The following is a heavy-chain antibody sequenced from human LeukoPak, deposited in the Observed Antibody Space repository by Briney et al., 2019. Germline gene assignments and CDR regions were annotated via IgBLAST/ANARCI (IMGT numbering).Heavy chain of an antibody. V-gene: IGHV4-39*01. CDR2: IYYSGST. D-gene: IGHD5-24*01. J-gene: IGHJ3*02. Sequence: PSETLSLTCTVSGGSISSSGYYWGWIRQPPGKGLEWIGSIYYSGSTYYNPSLKTPVTISVDTSKNQFSLKLSSVTAADTAVYYCARHRDGYNRAFDIWGQGTVVTVSS. CDR3: ARHRDGYNRAFDI. CDR1: GGSISSSGYY.